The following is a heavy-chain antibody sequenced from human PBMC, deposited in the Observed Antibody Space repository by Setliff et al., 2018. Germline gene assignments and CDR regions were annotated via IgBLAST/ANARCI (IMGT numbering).Heavy chain of an antibody. D-gene: IGHD2-8*01. CDR1: GFTFSTHA. Sequence: GGSLRLSCGASGFTFSTHAMHWVRQAPGKGLEWVANIKEDGSEEYYVDSVKGRFTISRDNAKNSVFLQMNSLRADDTAVYYCVKGTNVVMVYTGFDHWGQGTLVTVSS. V-gene: IGHV3-7*03. CDR3: VKGTNVVMVYTGFDH. J-gene: IGHJ4*01. CDR2: IKEDGSEE.